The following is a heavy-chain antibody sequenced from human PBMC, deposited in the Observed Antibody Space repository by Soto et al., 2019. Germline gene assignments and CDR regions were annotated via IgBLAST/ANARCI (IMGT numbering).Heavy chain of an antibody. J-gene: IGHJ5*02. V-gene: IGHV4-30-4*01. CDR1: GAPITWGDYS. Sequence: PSETLSLTCAISGAPITWGDYSWSWIRQAPGKGLEWIGYVYYTGSTYYNPSLMSRLTISVDTSKNQFSLKLTSVTAAETAVYYCVRTARQGAVAPHWFDRWGQGTQVTVSS. CDR2: VYYTGST. CDR3: VRTARQGAVAPHWFDR. D-gene: IGHD2-21*02.